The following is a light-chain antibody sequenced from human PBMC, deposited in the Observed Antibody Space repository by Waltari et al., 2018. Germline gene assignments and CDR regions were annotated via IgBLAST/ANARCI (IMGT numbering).Light chain of an antibody. J-gene: IGLJ2*01. CDR2: DVF. V-gene: IGLV2-11*01. Sequence: QSALTQPRSVSGSPGQSVTISCTGSREDIGTYDYVSWYQHHPGEAPKLIIHDVFKRPAGVPNRFSGSKSSNTASLTISGLQADDEADYYCCSYAGSYTSLFGGGTKLTVL. CDR3: CSYAGSYTSL. CDR1: REDIGTYDY.